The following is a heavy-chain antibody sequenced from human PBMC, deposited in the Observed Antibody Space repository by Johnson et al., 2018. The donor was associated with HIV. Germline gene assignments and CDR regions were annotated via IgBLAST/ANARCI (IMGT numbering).Heavy chain of an antibody. D-gene: IGHD2-21*01. CDR3: AVVALPMYWYDAFDI. CDR1: GFTFRSYG. CDR2: IRYDGSNK. J-gene: IGHJ3*02. Sequence: QVQLVESGGGLVQPGGSLRLSCAASGFTFRSYGMHWVRQAPGQGLEWVAFIRYDGSNKYYADPVKGRFTISRDNSKNTLYLQMNSLRAEDTAVYYCAVVALPMYWYDAFDIWGQGTMVTVSS. V-gene: IGHV3-30*02.